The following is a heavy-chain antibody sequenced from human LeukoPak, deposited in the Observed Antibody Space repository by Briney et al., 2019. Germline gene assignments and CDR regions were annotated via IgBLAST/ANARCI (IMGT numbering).Heavy chain of an antibody. Sequence: TPSETLSLTCTVSGGSISSTSYYWGWIRQPPGKGLELIGSIYYSGSTYYNPSLKSRVTISVDTSKNQFSLKLSSVTAAETAVYYCARIRRGISNYWGQGTLVTVSS. J-gene: IGHJ4*02. D-gene: IGHD1-14*01. CDR3: ARIRRGISNY. CDR2: IYYSGST. CDR1: GGSISSTSYY. V-gene: IGHV4-39*01.